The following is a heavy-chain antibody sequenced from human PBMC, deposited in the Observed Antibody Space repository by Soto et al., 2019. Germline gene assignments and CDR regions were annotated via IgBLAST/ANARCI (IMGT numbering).Heavy chain of an antibody. CDR3: ARVGSSWYYFDY. CDR2: TYYRSKWYN. V-gene: IGHV6-1*01. J-gene: IGHJ4*02. D-gene: IGHD6-13*01. CDR1: GDSVSSNSAA. Sequence: SQTLSLTCAISGDSVSSNSAAWNWIRQYPSRGIEWLGRTYYRSKWYNDYPVSVKSRITINPDTSKNQFSLQLNSVTPEDTAVYYCARVGSSWYYFDYWGQGTLVTVSS.